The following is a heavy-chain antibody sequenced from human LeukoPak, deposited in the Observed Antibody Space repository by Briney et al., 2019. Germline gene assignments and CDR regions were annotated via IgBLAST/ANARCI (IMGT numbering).Heavy chain of an antibody. CDR1: GFTFSSYG. V-gene: IGHV3-30*02. Sequence: GGSLRLSCAASGFTFSSYGMHWVRQAPGKGLEWVAFIRYDGSNKYYADSVKGRFTISRDNSKNTLYLQMNSLRAEDTAVYYCAKDGKYSSSWYYFDYWGQGTLVTVSS. J-gene: IGHJ4*02. CDR2: IRYDGSNK. D-gene: IGHD6-13*01. CDR3: AKDGKYSSSWYYFDY.